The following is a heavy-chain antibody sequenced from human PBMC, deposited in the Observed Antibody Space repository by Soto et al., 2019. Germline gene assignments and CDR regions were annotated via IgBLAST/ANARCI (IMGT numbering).Heavy chain of an antibody. CDR1: GGSISRGDYF. V-gene: IGHV4-30-4*01. Sequence: QVQLQESGPGLVKPSQTLSLTCTVTGGSISRGDYFWNWIRQPPGKGLEWIGYISDSGTTYYNPSLKSRVTISADTSENQFSLKLSSVTAADTAVYYCARDTAMISGWFDPWGQGTLVTVSS. CDR2: ISDSGTT. D-gene: IGHD5-18*01. CDR3: ARDTAMISGWFDP. J-gene: IGHJ5*02.